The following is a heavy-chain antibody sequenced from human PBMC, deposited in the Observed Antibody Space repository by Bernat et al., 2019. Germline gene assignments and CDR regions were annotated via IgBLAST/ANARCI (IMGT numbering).Heavy chain of an antibody. Sequence: QVQLVQSGAEVKKPGASVKVSCKASGYTFTNYGFSWVRQAPGQGLEWLGWISLYTGNSDYAQMLQGRVTMTTDTSTSTAYMELRSLRSDDTAVYYCARADGATMYYFDYWGQGTLVTVSS. J-gene: IGHJ4*02. CDR1: GYTFTNYG. V-gene: IGHV1-18*01. D-gene: IGHD5-12*01. CDR2: ISLYTGNS. CDR3: ARADGATMYYFDY.